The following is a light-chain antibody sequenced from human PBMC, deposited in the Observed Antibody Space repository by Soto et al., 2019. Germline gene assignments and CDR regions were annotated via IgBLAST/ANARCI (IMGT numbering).Light chain of an antibody. V-gene: IGLV2-8*01. CDR1: SSDVGGYDY. J-gene: IGLJ2*01. CDR2: EVT. CDR3: SSYAGNDRLGV. Sequence: QSALTQPPSASGSPGQSVTISCTGTSSDVGGYDYVSWYQQHPGKAPKLIIYEVTEWPSGVPDRFSGSKSGNTASLTVSGLQSEDEANYYCSSYAGNDRLGVFGGGTKVTVL.